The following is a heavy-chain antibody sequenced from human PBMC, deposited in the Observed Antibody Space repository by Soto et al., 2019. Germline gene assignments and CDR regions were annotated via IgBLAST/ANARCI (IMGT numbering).Heavy chain of an antibody. D-gene: IGHD6-13*01. V-gene: IGHV4-59*01. CDR3: AGGDRMAAAGTGYYYIDV. Sequence: SETLSLTCTVSGGSISSYYWSWIRQPPGKGLEWIGYIYYSGSTNYNPSLKGRVTISVDTSKNQFSLKLSSVTAADTAVYYCAGGDRMAAAGTGYYYIDVWAKGTTVTVSS. CDR2: IYYSGST. CDR1: GGSISSYY. J-gene: IGHJ6*03.